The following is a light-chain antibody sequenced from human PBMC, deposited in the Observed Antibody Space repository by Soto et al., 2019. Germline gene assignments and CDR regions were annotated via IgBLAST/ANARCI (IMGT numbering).Light chain of an antibody. J-gene: IGKJ1*01. CDR1: QSISDT. CDR3: QQYEAVVT. Sequence: EIVMTQSPATLSVSPGGRATLSCRASQSISDTLAWYQQKPGQAPRLLIYSASRRATGFPGRFSGSGSGTEFTLTISRLEPEDVAVYYCQQYEAVVTFGQGTKVDIK. CDR2: SAS. V-gene: IGKV3-15*01.